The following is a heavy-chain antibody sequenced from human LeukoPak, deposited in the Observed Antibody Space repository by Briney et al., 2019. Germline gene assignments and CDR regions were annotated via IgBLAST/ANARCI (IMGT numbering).Heavy chain of an antibody. D-gene: IGHD1-26*01. CDR2: IYTSGCT. V-gene: IGHV4-4*07. CDR3: ARDLGASAFDI. J-gene: IGHJ3*02. Sequence: KSSETLSLTCTVSGGSISSYYWSWIRQPAGKGREWIERIYTSGCTNYNPSLKSRVTISVDKSKNQFSLKLSSVTAADTAVYYCARDLGASAFDIWGQGTMVTVSS. CDR1: GGSISSYY.